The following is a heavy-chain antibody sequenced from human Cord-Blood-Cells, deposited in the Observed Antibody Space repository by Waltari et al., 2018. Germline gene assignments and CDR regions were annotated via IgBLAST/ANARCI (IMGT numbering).Heavy chain of an antibody. V-gene: IGHV1-3*01. D-gene: IGHD3-3*01. CDR2: INAGNGNT. J-gene: IGHJ3*02. CDR1: GYTFTSYA. CDR3: ARIPNDFWSGYHDAFDI. Sequence: QVQLVQSGAEVKKPGASVKVSCKASGYTFTSYAMHWVRQAPGQRLEWMGWINAGNGNTKYSQKFQGRVTITRDTSASTAYMELSSLRSEDTAVYYCARIPNDFWSGYHDAFDIWGQGTMVTVSS.